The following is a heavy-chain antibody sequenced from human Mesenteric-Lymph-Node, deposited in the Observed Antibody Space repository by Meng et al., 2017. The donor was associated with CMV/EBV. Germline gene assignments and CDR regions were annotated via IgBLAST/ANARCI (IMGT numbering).Heavy chain of an antibody. CDR2: IFPGDSDT. J-gene: IGHJ5*02. D-gene: IGHD3-9*01. CDR1: GYKFTNYW. V-gene: IGHV5-51*01. Sequence: GESLKISCQTSGYKFTNYWIGWVRQMPGKGLEWMGIIFPGDSDTLYSPSFQGHVTISADNSITTAYLQWSSLKASDTAMYYCATYRNYDILTGYDDNDFDPWGQGTLVTVSS. CDR3: ATYRNYDILTGYDDNDFDP.